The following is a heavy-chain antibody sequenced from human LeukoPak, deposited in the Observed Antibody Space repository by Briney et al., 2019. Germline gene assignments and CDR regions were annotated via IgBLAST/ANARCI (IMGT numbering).Heavy chain of an antibody. CDR2: INWNGGST. CDR3: ANRVAQHDS. V-gene: IGHV3-20*04. Sequence: PGGFLRLSCAASGFTFDDYGMSWVRQAPGKGLEWVSGINWNGGSTGYADSVKGRFTISRDNSKNTLYLQMNSLTAEDTGIYYCANRVAQHDSWGQGTLVTVSS. CDR1: GFTFDDYG. D-gene: IGHD3-3*01. J-gene: IGHJ5*02.